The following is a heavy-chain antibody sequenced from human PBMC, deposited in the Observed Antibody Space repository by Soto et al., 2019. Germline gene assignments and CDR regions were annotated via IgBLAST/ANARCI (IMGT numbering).Heavy chain of an antibody. CDR2: ISGTGDST. CDR1: GFTFGSYA. CDR3: AKVSVSYYTFDY. V-gene: IGHV3-23*01. D-gene: IGHD1-26*01. J-gene: IGHJ4*02. Sequence: GGSLRLSCAASGFTFGSYAMSWVRQAPGKGLEWVSVISGTGDSTYYADSVKGRFTISRDNSKNMLYLQMNSLIAEDRAVYYCAKVSVSYYTFDYWGQGTLVTVSS.